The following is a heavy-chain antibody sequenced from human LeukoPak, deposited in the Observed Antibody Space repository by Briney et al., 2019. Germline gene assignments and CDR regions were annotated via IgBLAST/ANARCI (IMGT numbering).Heavy chain of an antibody. V-gene: IGHV3-11*04. CDR3: ARVYYSSGYDWFDP. CDR2: ISSSGSTI. CDR1: GFTFSDYY. J-gene: IGHJ5*02. D-gene: IGHD6-19*01. Sequence: GGSLRLSCAASGFTFSDYYMSWIRQAPGKGLEWVSYISSSGSTIHYADSVKGRFTISRDNAKNSLYLQMNSLRAEDTAVYYCARVYYSSGYDWFDPWGQGTLVTVSS.